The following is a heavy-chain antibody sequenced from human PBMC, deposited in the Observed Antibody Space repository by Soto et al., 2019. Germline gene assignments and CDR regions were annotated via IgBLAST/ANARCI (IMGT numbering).Heavy chain of an antibody. J-gene: IGHJ4*02. CDR1: GYSFTSYW. D-gene: IGHD6-13*01. V-gene: IGHV5-51*01. Sequence: PGESLKISCKGSGYSFTSYWIGWVRQMPGKGLEWMGIIYPGDSDTRYSPSFQGQVTISADKSISTAYLQWSSLKASDTAIYYCAVFRRSWFGDGRLDSWGPGTPVTVS. CDR2: IYPGDSDT. CDR3: AVFRRSWFGDGRLDS.